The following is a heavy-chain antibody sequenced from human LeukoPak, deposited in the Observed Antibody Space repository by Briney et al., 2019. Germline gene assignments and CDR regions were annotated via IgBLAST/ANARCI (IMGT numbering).Heavy chain of an antibody. D-gene: IGHD3-3*01. CDR1: GGSISSYY. V-gene: IGHV4-4*07. CDR3: ARGREFLSYDFWSGYYDY. Sequence: PSETLSLTCTVSGGSISSYYWSWIRQPAGKGLEWIGRIYTSGSTNYNPSLKSRVTMSVDTSKNQFSLKLSSVTAADTAVYYCARGREFLSYDFWSGYYDYWGQGTLVTVSS. J-gene: IGHJ4*02. CDR2: IYTSGST.